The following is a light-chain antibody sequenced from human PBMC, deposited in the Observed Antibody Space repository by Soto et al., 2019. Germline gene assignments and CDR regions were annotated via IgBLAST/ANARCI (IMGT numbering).Light chain of an antibody. Sequence: DIQMTQSPSTLSASVGDRVTITCRASQSVRGSLAWYQQQPGKAPKLLIYDVSNLESGVPSRFSAFGSGTEFTLSISSLQPDDFGTYYCQQFYMGWTFGQATRVDLK. CDR3: QQFYMGWT. J-gene: IGKJ1*01. CDR2: DVS. V-gene: IGKV1-5*01. CDR1: QSVRGS.